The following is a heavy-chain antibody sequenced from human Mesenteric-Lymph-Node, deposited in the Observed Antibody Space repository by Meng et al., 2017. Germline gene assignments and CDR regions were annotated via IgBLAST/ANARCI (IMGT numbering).Heavy chain of an antibody. D-gene: IGHD4-23*01. V-gene: IGHV3-23*01. Sequence: GESLKISCAASGFTFSSYAMSWVRQAPGKGLEWVSAISGSGGSTYYADSVKGRFTISRDNSKNTLYLQMNSLRAEDTAVYYCAKQSRYGGNLWGQGNRVNGCS. CDR3: AKQSRYGGNL. CDR2: ISGSGGST. CDR1: GFTFSSYA. J-gene: IGHJ4*02.